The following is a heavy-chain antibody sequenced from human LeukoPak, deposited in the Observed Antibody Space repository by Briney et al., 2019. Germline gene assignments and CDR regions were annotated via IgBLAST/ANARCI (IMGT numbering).Heavy chain of an antibody. CDR2: ISGSGGST. CDR1: GFTFSSYA. CDR3: VSPKYSSAWFFDY. D-gene: IGHD6-19*01. Sequence: GGSLRLSCAASGFTFSSYAMSWVRQAPGGGLEWVSSISGSGGSTYYADSVKGRFTISRDNSKNTLYLQMNSLSAEDTAVYYCVSPKYSSAWFFDYWGQGTLVTVSS. J-gene: IGHJ4*02. V-gene: IGHV3-23*01.